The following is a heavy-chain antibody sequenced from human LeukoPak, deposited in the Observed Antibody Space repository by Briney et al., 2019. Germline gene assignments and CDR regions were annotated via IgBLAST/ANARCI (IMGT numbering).Heavy chain of an antibody. J-gene: IGHJ4*02. CDR3: ASITTSSSSWFGY. CDR1: GYTFTSYD. V-gene: IGHV1-69*13. Sequence: SVKVSCKASGYTFTSYDINWVRQATGQGLEWMGGIIPIFGTANYAQKFQGRVTITADESTSTAYMELSSLRSEDTAVYYCASITTSSSSWFGYWGQGTLVTVSS. D-gene: IGHD6-13*01. CDR2: IIPIFGTA.